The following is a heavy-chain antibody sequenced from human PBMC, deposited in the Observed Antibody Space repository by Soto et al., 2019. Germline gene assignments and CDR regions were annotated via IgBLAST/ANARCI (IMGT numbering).Heavy chain of an antibody. CDR3: ARGVTPTTTVTTRHYYYYMDV. CDR2: INHSGSN. CDR1: GGSFSGYY. V-gene: IGHV4-34*01. D-gene: IGHD4-17*01. Sequence: QVQLQQWGAGLLKPSETLSLTCAVYGGSFSGYYWSWIRQPPGKGLEWIGEINHSGSNNYNPSLKSRVTISVDTSKNQFSLTLSSVTAADTAVYYCARGVTPTTTVTTRHYYYYMDVWGKGTTVTVSS. J-gene: IGHJ6*03.